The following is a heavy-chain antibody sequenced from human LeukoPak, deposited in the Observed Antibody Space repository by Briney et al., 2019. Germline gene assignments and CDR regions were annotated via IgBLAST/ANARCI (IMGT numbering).Heavy chain of an antibody. D-gene: IGHD3-22*01. J-gene: IGHJ4*02. CDR2: ISSSSSYI. CDR1: GFTFSSYS. V-gene: IGHV3-21*01. Sequence: GGSLRLSCAASGFTFSSYSMNWVRQAPGKGLEWVSSISSSSSYIYYADSVKGRFTISRDTSKNTLYLQMNSLRAEDTAVYYCARDPSYYYDSSGYFDYWGQGTLVTLSS. CDR3: ARDPSYYYDSSGYFDY.